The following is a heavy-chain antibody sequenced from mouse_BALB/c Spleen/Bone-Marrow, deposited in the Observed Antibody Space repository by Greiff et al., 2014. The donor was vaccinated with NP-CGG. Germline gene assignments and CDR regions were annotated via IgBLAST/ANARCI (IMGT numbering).Heavy chain of an antibody. CDR3: ARRQFITTAAWFAY. CDR2: INPYNDGT. D-gene: IGHD1-2*01. J-gene: IGHJ3*01. Sequence: EVQLQQSGPEQVKPGASVKMSCKASGYTFTSYVMHWVEQKPGQGLEWIGYINPYNDGTKYNEKFKGKATLTSDKSSSTAYMELSSLTSEDSAVYYCARRQFITTAAWFAYWGQGTLVTVSA. V-gene: IGHV1-14*01. CDR1: GYTFTSYV.